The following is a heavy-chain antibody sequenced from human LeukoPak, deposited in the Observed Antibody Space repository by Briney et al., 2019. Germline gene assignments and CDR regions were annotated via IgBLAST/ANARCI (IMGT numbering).Heavy chain of an antibody. D-gene: IGHD3-10*01. CDR3: ARDGYYGSGSYYSGPHYYYYGMDV. J-gene: IGHJ6*02. V-gene: IGHV3-20*01. Sequence: PGGSLRLSCAASGFTFDDYGMSWARQAPGKWLEWVSGINWNGGSTGYADSVKGRFTISRDNAKNSLYLQMNSLRAEDTALYHCARDGYYGSGSYYSGPHYYYYGMDVWGQGTTVTVSS. CDR1: GFTFDDYG. CDR2: INWNGGST.